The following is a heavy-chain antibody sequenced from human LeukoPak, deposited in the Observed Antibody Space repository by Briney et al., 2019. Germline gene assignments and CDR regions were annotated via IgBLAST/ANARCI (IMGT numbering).Heavy chain of an antibody. CDR3: VRGGRGERPNY. V-gene: IGHV3-7*01. J-gene: IGHJ4*02. Sequence: QTGGSLRLSCAASGFTFSDYWMNWVRQAPGKGLEWVANIKQDGSDKKFVDSVKGRFTISRDNAKNSLFLQMNSLRVEDTAVYYCVRGGRGERPNYWGQGTLVTVSS. CDR1: GFTFSDYW. CDR2: IKQDGSDK. D-gene: IGHD3-16*01.